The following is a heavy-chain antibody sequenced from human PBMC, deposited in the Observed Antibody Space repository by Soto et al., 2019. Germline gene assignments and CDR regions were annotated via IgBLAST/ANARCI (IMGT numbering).Heavy chain of an antibody. J-gene: IGHJ4*02. V-gene: IGHV4-34*01. CDR1: GVSFTNCY. D-gene: IGHD4-17*01. CDR3: GREVITGSPTTEAAIY. CDR2: INHRGKT. Sequence: QVQLQQWGAGLLKPSETLSLTCAVSGVSFTNCYWTWIRQAPGQGLEWIGEINHRGKTNYNPSLNGRLSMSVDTSRNQFSLRLTAVTAADTAIYYCGREVITGSPTTEAAIYWGQGSLVTVSS.